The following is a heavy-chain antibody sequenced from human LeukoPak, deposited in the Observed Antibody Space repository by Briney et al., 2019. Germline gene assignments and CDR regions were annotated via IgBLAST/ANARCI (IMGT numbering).Heavy chain of an antibody. CDR1: GFTFKYYA. CDR3: AKSLGGSGSYYRAAFDI. D-gene: IGHD3-10*01. J-gene: IGHJ3*02. CDR2: NSNSGGTI. V-gene: IGHV3-23*01. Sequence: GGSRRLSCSASGFTFKYYAMSWVRQAPGKVLVWVSVNSNSGGTIYYVDSVKSRFTMSRDNSQNTLYLQMNSLRAEDTAVYYCAKSLGGSGSYYRAAFDIWGQGTMVTVSS.